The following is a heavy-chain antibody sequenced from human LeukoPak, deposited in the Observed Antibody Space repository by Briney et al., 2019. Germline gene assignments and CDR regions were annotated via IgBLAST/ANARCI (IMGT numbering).Heavy chain of an antibody. V-gene: IGHV3-74*01. D-gene: IGHD3-22*01. CDR3: ARAPSEIGGYYPEYFRH. Sequence: WSLRLSCAASGFTFSSYWMHWVRQAPGKGLVWVSRIKSDGSTRYADSVKGRFTISRDNARNTVSLQMNSLRTEDTGVYYCARAPSEIGGYYPEYFRHWGQGTLVTVSP. CDR1: GFTFSSYW. J-gene: IGHJ1*01. CDR2: IKSDGST.